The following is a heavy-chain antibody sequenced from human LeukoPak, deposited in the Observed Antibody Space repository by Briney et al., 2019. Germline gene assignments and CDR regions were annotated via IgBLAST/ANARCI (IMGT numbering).Heavy chain of an antibody. CDR3: ARATFGEWLLDY. Sequence: GGSLRLSCAAPGFTFSDYYMTWIRQSPAKGLEWVSYISGGGTTYYADSVKGRFYISRDNANNSPYLQMNSLRGDDTAVYYCARATFGEWLLDYWGQGTLVTVSS. CDR2: ISGGGTT. D-gene: IGHD3-10*01. J-gene: IGHJ4*02. V-gene: IGHV3-11*01. CDR1: GFTFSDYY.